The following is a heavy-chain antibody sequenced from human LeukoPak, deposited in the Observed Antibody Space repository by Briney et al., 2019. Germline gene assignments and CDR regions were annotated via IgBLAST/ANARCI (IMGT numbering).Heavy chain of an antibody. CDR1: GFTFSDYY. CDR2: ISSSGSTI. V-gene: IGHV3-11*01. CDR3: AKNGWELPPNWFDP. D-gene: IGHD1-26*01. Sequence: SGGSLRLSCAASGFTFSDYYMSWIRQAPGKGLEWVSYISSSGSTIYYADSVKGRFTISRDNAKNSLYLQMNSLRAEDTAAYYCAKNGWELPPNWFDPWGQGTLVTVSS. J-gene: IGHJ5*02.